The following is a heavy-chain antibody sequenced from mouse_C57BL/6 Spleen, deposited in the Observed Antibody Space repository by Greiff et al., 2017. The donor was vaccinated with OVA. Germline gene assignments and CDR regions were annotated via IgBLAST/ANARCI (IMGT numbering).Heavy chain of an antibody. J-gene: IGHJ2*01. D-gene: IGHD1-1*01. Sequence: EVQLQQSGPELVKPGASVKISCKASGYTFTDYYMNWVKQSHGKSLEWIGDINPNNGGTSYNQKFKGKATLTVDKSSSTAYMELRSLTSEDSAVYYCARGEGTTVVAPYYFDYWGQGTTLTVSS. CDR3: ARGEGTTVVAPYYFDY. CDR2: INPNNGGT. CDR1: GYTFTDYY. V-gene: IGHV1-26*01.